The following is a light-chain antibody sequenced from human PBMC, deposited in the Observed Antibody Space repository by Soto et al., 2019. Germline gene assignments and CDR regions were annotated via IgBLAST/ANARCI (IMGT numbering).Light chain of an antibody. Sequence: DIQMTQSPSTLSASVGDRVTITCRASQSISSWLAWYQQKPGKAPKLLIYKESSLESGVPSRFSGSGSGTEFTITISSLQPDDFATYYCQQDNIYSYTFGQGTKLEIK. J-gene: IGKJ2*01. CDR3: QQDNIYSYT. V-gene: IGKV1-5*03. CDR2: KES. CDR1: QSISSW.